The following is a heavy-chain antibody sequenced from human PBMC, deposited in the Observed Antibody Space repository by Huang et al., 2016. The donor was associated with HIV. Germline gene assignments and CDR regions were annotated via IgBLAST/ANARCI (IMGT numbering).Heavy chain of an antibody. CDR3: ARRRRGGFDI. J-gene: IGHJ3*02. CDR2: IYLDDSDA. Sequence: EVQLVQSGAEVKRPGESLKISCKGSRYNFAGYWIGWVHQMPWKGLEWMGSIYLDDSDARYSPSLPGQVTISADTSLYSSYLQWTSLRASDTAIFYCARRRRGGFDIWGQGTLVTVSS. CDR1: RYNFAGYW. D-gene: IGHD2-15*01. V-gene: IGHV5-51*03.